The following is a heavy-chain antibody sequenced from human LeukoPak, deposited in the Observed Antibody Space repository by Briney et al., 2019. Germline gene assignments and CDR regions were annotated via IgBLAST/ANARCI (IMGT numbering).Heavy chain of an antibody. D-gene: IGHD6-6*01. J-gene: IGHJ6*02. V-gene: IGHV4-34*01. CDR2: INHSGST. CDR3: ARAVYSSSSFYYYYYGMDV. CDR1: GGSFSGYY. Sequence: SETLSLTCAVYGGSFSGYYWSWIRQPPGKGLEWIGEINHSGSTNYNPSLKSRVTMSVDTSKNQFSLKLSSVTAADTAVYYCARAVYSSSSFYYYYYGMDVWGQGTTVTVSS.